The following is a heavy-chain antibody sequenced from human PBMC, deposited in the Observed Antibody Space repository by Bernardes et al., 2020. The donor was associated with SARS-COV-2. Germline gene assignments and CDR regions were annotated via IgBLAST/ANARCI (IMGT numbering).Heavy chain of an antibody. CDR1: GFTFSSYW. V-gene: IGHV3-7*01. CDR3: ARDRDYCSSTSCYVDPLRSRGTLYYYYYGMDV. D-gene: IGHD2-2*01. J-gene: IGHJ6*02. Sequence: GGSLRLSCAASGFTFSSYWMSWVRQAPGKGLEWVANIKQDGSEKYYVDSVKGRFTISRDNAKNSLYLQMNSLRAEDTAVYYCARDRDYCSSTSCYVDPLRSRGTLYYYYYGMDVWGQGTTVTVSS. CDR2: IKQDGSEK.